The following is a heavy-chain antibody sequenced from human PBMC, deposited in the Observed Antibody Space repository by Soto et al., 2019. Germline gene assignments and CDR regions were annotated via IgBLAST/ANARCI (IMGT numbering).Heavy chain of an antibody. CDR2: INHSGST. D-gene: IGHD6-6*01. V-gene: IGHV4-34*01. CDR3: ARAHYSSSSSLVGLAFDI. J-gene: IGHJ3*02. Sequence: SETLSLTCAVYGGSFSGYYWSWIRQPPGKGLEWIGEINHSGSTNYNPSLKSRVTISVDTSKNQFSLKLSSVTAADTAVYYCARAHYSSSSSLVGLAFDIWGQGTMVTVSS. CDR1: GGSFSGYY.